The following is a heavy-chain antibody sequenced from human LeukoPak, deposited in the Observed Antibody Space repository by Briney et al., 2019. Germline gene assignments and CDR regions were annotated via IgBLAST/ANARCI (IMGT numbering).Heavy chain of an antibody. D-gene: IGHD1-14*01. J-gene: IGHJ4*02. CDR1: GHSIGAGFA. Sequence: SATLSLTCTVSGHSIGAGFAWGWIRQSPGKGLEWIGNIFHNGNTYYNPSLNGRVTMSPDTSRNQFSLTLTSVTAADTAVYFCARRGSITGWSFDYWGLGSLVTVSS. V-gene: IGHV4-38-2*02. CDR3: ARRGSITGWSFDY. CDR2: IFHNGNT.